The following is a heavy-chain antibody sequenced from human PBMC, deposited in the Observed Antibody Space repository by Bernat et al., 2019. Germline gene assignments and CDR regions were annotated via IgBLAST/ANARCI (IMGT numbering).Heavy chain of an antibody. CDR3: AKDRGRGYAYGVGGDDY. J-gene: IGHJ4*02. CDR1: GFTFSNYG. Sequence: QVQLVESGGGVVQPGGSLRLSCATSGFTFSNYGMHWVRQAPGKGLEGVAFIRYDGSNKNHADSVKGRFTISRDNSKNTLFLQMNSLRVEETAVYFCAKDRGRGYAYGVGGDDYWGQGTLVTVSS. CDR2: IRYDGSNK. D-gene: IGHD5-18*01. V-gene: IGHV3-30*02.